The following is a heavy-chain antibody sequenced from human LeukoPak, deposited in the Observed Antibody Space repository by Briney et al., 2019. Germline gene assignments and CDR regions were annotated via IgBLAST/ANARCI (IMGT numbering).Heavy chain of an antibody. CDR1: GFTFSSYG. CDR3: AKRGAEVGQTVAPGDY. J-gene: IGHJ4*02. V-gene: IGHV3-23*01. CDR2: ISGSGGST. D-gene: IGHD1-26*01. Sequence: GGTLRLSCAASGFTFSSYGMSWVRQAPGKGLEWVSAISGSGGSTYYADSVKGRFTISRDNSKNTLYLQMSSLRAEDTAVYYCAKRGAEVGQTVAPGDYWGQGTLVTVSS.